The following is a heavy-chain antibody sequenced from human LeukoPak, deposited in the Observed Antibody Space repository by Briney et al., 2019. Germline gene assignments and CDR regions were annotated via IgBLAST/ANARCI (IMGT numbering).Heavy chain of an antibody. Sequence: PGGSLRLSCAASGFTVSSNYMSWVRQAPGKGLEWVSVLYSGGTTYYAGSVKGRFSISRDDSKNTLYLQLNSLRAEDTAVYYCARSSGNYLIFDFWGQGTLVTVSS. D-gene: IGHD1-26*01. J-gene: IGHJ4*02. CDR2: LYSGGTT. V-gene: IGHV3-66*01. CDR3: ARSSGNYLIFDF. CDR1: GFTVSSNY.